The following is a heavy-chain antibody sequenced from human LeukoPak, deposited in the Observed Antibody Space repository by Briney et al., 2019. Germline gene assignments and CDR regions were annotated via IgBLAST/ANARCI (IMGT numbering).Heavy chain of an antibody. CDR2: IDHTGST. Sequence: SETLSLTCSVPGDSTSMHYRSWIRQPPGKGLAWIGYIDHTGSTDYNPSLNSRVTISRDTSKNHFSLELSSVTAADTAVYYCARVLGSWHVFAYWGQGTLATVSS. V-gene: IGHV4-59*11. CDR1: GDSTSMHY. J-gene: IGHJ4*02. CDR3: ARVLGSWHVFAY. D-gene: IGHD6-13*01.